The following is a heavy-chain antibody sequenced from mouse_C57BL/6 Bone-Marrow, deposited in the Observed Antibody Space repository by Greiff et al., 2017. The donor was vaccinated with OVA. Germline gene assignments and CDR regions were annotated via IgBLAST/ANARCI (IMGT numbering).Heavy chain of an antibody. CDR2: IDPSDSYT. V-gene: IGHV1-50*01. J-gene: IGHJ2*01. CDR3: ARGRYYGSSLHFDY. Sequence: QVQLQQPGAELVKPGASVKLSCKASGYTFTSYWMQWVTQRPGQGLEWIGEIDPSDSYTNYNQKFKGKATLTVDTSSSTAYMQLSSLTSEDSAVYYCARGRYYGSSLHFDYWGQGTTLTVSS. D-gene: IGHD1-1*01. CDR1: GYTFTSYW.